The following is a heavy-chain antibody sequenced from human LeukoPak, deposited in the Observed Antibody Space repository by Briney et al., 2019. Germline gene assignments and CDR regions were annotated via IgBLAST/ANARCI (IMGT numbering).Heavy chain of an antibody. J-gene: IGHJ4*02. CDR3: AKTRGGVEFDY. CDR1: GFTFSSYW. D-gene: IGHD3-16*01. CDR2: IRTDGGST. Sequence: PGGSLRLSCAASGFTFSSYWMHWVRQAPGKGLVWVSRIRTDGGSTYYADSVKGRFTVSRDNSKNTLYLQMNSLRAEDTAVYYCAKTRGGVEFDYWGQGTLVTVSS. V-gene: IGHV3-74*01.